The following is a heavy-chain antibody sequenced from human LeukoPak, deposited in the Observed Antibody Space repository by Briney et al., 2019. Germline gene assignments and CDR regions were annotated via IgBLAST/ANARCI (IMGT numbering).Heavy chain of an antibody. CDR3: ARESSGLLGFDY. CDR1: GFTFSSYV. J-gene: IGHJ4*02. V-gene: IGHV3-30*02. CDR2: IRYDGSNK. Sequence: PGGSLRLSCAASGFTFSSYVMHCVRQAPGKGLEWGAFIRYDGSNKYYADSVKGRFTISRDNSKNALYLQMNSLKAEDTAVYYCARESSGLLGFDYWGQGTLVTVSS. D-gene: IGHD2-21*02.